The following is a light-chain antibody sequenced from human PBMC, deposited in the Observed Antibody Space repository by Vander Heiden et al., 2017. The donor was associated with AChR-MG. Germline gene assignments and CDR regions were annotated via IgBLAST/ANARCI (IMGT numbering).Light chain of an antibody. Sequence: YVLTQPPSASVAPGKTARITWGGNNIGSKSVHWYQQKPGQAPVLVVYDDSDRPSGIPERFSGSNSGNTATLTISRVEAGDEADYYCQVWDRSSDHVVFGGGTKLTVL. J-gene: IGLJ2*01. CDR2: DDS. V-gene: IGLV3-21*03. CDR3: QVWDRSSDHVV. CDR1: NIGSKS.